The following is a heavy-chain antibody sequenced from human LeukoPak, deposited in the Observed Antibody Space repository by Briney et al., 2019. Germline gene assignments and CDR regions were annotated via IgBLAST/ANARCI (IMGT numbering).Heavy chain of an antibody. V-gene: IGHV4-59*03. D-gene: IGHD5-24*01. CDR3: ATGRDPYKTGH. J-gene: IGHJ4*02. Sequence: SETLSLTCTVSGGSISSFYWSWIRQPPGKGLEWIGVICDNGNTDYNPSLKSRVTISVDTSKSQFSLKLSSLAAADTAVYYCATGRDPYKTGHWGQGTLVTVSS. CDR2: ICDNGNT. CDR1: GGSISSFY.